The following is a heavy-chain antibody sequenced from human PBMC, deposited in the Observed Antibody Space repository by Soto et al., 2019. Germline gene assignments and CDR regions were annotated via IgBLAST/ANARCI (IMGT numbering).Heavy chain of an antibody. D-gene: IGHD3-22*01. CDR1: GGTFSSYA. Sequence: QVQLVQSGAEVKKPGSSVKVSCKASGGTFSSYAISWVRQAPGQGLEWMGGIIPIFGTANYAQKFQGRVTITADESTSTAYMELSSLRSEDTAVYHCARDEDYYYDSSGYYLLLRTWGQGTLVTVSS. CDR3: ARDEDYYYDSSGYYLLLRT. V-gene: IGHV1-69*01. J-gene: IGHJ5*02. CDR2: IIPIFGTA.